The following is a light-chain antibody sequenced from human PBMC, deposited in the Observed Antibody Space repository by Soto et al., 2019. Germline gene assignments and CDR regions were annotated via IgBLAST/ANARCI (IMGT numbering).Light chain of an antibody. CDR3: QQYINWPRT. Sequence: MTQSPSSLSPGERVTLSGRASQRLSSNLAWYQQRPGQAPRLLIYGASIRATDIPARFIGSGSGTEFTLTISSLQSEDFAVYYCQQYINWPRTFGQGTKVDIK. CDR2: GAS. CDR1: QRLSSN. J-gene: IGKJ1*01. V-gene: IGKV3-15*01.